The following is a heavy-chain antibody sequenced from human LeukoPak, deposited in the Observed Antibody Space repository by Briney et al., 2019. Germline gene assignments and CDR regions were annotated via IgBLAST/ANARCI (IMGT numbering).Heavy chain of an antibody. D-gene: IGHD3-16*02. CDR2: FDPEDGET. CDR1: GYTLTELS. V-gene: IGHV1-24*01. Sequence: GASVKVSCKVSGYTLTELSMHWVRQAPGKGLEWMGGFDPEDGETNYAQKFQGRVTMTEDTSTDTAYMELSSLRSEDTAVYYCATSRYDYVWGSYRAPDYWGQGTLVTVSS. J-gene: IGHJ4*02. CDR3: ATSRYDYVWGSYRAPDY.